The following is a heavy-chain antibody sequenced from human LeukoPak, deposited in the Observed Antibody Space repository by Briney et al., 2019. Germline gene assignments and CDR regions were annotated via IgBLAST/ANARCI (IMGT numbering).Heavy chain of an antibody. CDR3: ARAERWLQYHPNWFDP. CDR2: IIPILGIA. CDR1: GGTFSSYA. V-gene: IGHV1-69*04. D-gene: IGHD5-24*01. Sequence: ASVKVSCKASGGTFSSYAISWVRQAPGQGLEWMGRIIPILGIANYAQKFQGRVTITADKSTSTAYMELSSLRSEDTAVYYCARAERWLQYHPNWFDPWGQGTLVTVSS. J-gene: IGHJ5*02.